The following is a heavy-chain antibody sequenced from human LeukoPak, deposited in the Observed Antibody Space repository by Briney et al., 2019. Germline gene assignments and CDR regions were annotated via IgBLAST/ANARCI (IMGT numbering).Heavy chain of an antibody. D-gene: IGHD5-12*01. J-gene: IGHJ4*02. CDR1: GFTVSSNY. V-gene: IGHV3-53*01. CDR2: IYSGGST. Sequence: GGSLRLSCAASGFTVSSNYMSWVRQAPGKGLEWVSIIYSGGSTYYADSVKGRFTISRDDSKNTLYLQMNSLRAEDTAVYYCARVTWLGGPLDYWGQGTLVTVSS. CDR3: ARVTWLGGPLDY.